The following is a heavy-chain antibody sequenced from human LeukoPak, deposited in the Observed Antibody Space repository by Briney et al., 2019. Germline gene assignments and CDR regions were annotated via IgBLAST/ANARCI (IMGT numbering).Heavy chain of an antibody. V-gene: IGHV3-66*04. CDR1: GFTVSSNY. Sequence: GASLRLSCAASGFTVSSNYMSWVRQAPGKGLEWVSVIYSGGSTYYADSVKGRFTIPRDISKNTLYLQMNSVRAEDTAVYYCARHGGTAGTDYYYGMDVWGQGTTVTVSS. J-gene: IGHJ6*02. D-gene: IGHD1-1*01. CDR3: ARHGGTAGTDYYYGMDV. CDR2: IYSGGST.